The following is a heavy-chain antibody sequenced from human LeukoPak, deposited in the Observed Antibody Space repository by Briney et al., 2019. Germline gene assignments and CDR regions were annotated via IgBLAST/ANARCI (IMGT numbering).Heavy chain of an antibody. D-gene: IGHD3-10*01. CDR2: INHSGST. J-gene: IGHJ5*02. V-gene: IGHV4-34*01. CDR1: GGSFSGYY. Sequence: SETLSLTCAVYGGSFSGYYWSWIRQPPVKGLEWIGEINHSGSTNYNPSLKSRVTISVDTSKNQFSLKLSSVTAADTAVYYCARGVRYYGSGSPFNWFDPWGQGTLVTVSS. CDR3: ARGVRYYGSGSPFNWFDP.